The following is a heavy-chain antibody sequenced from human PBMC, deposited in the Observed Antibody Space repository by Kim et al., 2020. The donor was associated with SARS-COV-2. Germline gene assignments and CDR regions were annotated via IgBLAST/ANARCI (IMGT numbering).Heavy chain of an antibody. V-gene: IGHV3-23*01. CDR2: LSGVGTGT. J-gene: IGHJ3*01. CDR1: GFTFSTYG. D-gene: IGHD6-13*01. CDR3: AKSVSTSWNTAFDF. Sequence: GGSLRLSCAVSGFTFSTYGMSWVRQAPGKGLEWVSSLSGVGTGTYYADPVKGRFAIPRDNTKNTPYVQMNSLSDEATAVYYCAKSVSTSWNTAFDFWGPG.